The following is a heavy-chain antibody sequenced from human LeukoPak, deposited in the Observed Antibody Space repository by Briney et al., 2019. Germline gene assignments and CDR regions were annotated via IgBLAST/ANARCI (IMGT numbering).Heavy chain of an antibody. J-gene: IGHJ4*02. CDR2: ISGSGGST. D-gene: IGHD2-2*01. Sequence: GGSLRLSCAASGFTFSSYAMSWVREAPGKGLEWVSAISGSGGSTYYADSVKGRFTISRDNSKNTVYLQMNSLRAEDTAVYYCAKGGLGHQGVFDYWGQGTLVTVSA. CDR3: AKGGLGHQGVFDY. CDR1: GFTFSSYA. V-gene: IGHV3-23*01.